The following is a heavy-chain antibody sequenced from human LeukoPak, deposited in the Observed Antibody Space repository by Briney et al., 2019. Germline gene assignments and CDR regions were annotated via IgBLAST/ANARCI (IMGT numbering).Heavy chain of an antibody. D-gene: IGHD1-7*01. CDR2: ISHDGSNN. Sequence: GRSLRLSCAASGFTFSSYRMSWVRQAPGKGLEWVVVISHDGSNNNYADSVKGRFTISRDNSKNTLYLQMNSLRPEDTAVYYCAKVRAGTAHFDYWGQGTLVTVSS. CDR1: GFTFSSYR. J-gene: IGHJ4*02. CDR3: AKVRAGTAHFDY. V-gene: IGHV3-30*18.